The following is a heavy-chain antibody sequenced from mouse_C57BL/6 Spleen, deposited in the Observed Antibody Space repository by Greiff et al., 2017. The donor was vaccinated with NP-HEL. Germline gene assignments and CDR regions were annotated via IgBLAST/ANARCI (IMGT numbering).Heavy chain of an antibody. CDR1: GFSLSTSGLG. CDR2: FYWVVDK. D-gene: IGHD2-3*01. CDR3: ARRVIDGYYFDY. Sequence: QVQLKESGPGLLHSSQTLCLTCSFSGFSLSTSGLGVSWILQPSGKGLEWLAHFYWVVDKRFNPSLKGRLTISKDTSRNQVFLKITSVDTADTATYYCARRVIDGYYFDYWGQGTTLTVSS. J-gene: IGHJ2*01. V-gene: IGHV8-12*01.